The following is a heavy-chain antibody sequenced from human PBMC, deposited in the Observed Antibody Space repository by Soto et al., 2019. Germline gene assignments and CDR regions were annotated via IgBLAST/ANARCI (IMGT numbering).Heavy chain of an antibody. Sequence: QLQLQESGSGLVKPSQTLSLTCAVSGGSISSGGYSWSWIRQPPGKGLEWIGYIYHSGSTYYNPSLKSRVTISVDRSKNQFSLKLSSVTAADTAVYYCARESRGARSSWGGAFDIWGQGTMVTVSS. D-gene: IGHD6-6*01. CDR3: ARESRGARSSWGGAFDI. V-gene: IGHV4-30-2*01. CDR2: IYHSGST. J-gene: IGHJ3*02. CDR1: GGSISSGGYS.